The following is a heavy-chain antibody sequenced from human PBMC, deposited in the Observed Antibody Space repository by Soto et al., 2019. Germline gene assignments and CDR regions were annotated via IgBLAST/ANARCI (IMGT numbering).Heavy chain of an antibody. V-gene: IGHV3-30*18. CDR1: GFTFSSYG. CDR2: ISYDGKVA. J-gene: IGHJ4*02. CDR3: AKEGPITNWYFDY. Sequence: QVQLVESGGGVVQPGRSLRLSCAASGFTFSSYGMHWVRQAPGKGLEWVTVISYDGKVAYYADSVKGRFTISRDNSKNPLYLQMNSLRTEDTAMYYCAKEGPITNWYFDYWGQGILVTVSS. D-gene: IGHD1-1*01.